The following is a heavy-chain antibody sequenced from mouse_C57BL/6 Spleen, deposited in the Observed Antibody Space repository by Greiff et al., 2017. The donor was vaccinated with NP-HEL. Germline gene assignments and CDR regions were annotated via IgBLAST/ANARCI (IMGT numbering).Heavy chain of an antibody. J-gene: IGHJ3*01. Sequence: VQLQQPGAELVKPGASVKLSCKASGFTFTSYWMHWVKQRPGQGLEWIGMIHPNSGSTNYNEKFKSKATLTVDKSSSTAYMQLSSLTSEDSAVYYCAKSESNFAFAYWGKGTLVTVAA. CDR1: GFTFTSYW. CDR2: IHPNSGST. CDR3: AKSESNFAFAY. D-gene: IGHD2-5*01. V-gene: IGHV1-64*01.